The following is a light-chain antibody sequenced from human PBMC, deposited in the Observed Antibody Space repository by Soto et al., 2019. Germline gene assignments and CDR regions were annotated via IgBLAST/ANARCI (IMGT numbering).Light chain of an antibody. V-gene: IGKV3-20*01. CDR2: GAS. CDR3: XXXXXXPXYX. Sequence: EIVLTQSPGTLSLSPGERATLSCRASQTISSSHLAWYQQRPGQAPRLLMYGASSRAAGIPDRFSGSGSGTDFTLTINRLEPXXXXXXXXXXXXXXPXYXFGQGTKLEIK. CDR1: QTISSSH. J-gene: IGKJ2*01.